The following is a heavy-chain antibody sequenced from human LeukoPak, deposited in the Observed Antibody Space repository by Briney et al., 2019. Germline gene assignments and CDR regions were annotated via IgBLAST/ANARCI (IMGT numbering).Heavy chain of an antibody. CDR1: GYTFTSYT. J-gene: IGHJ4*02. V-gene: IGHV7-4-1*02. CDR3: ARGLPTRQQLVPYYLDY. CDR2: INTNTGNP. D-gene: IGHD6-13*01. Sequence: ASVKVSCKASGYTFTSYTMNWVRQAPGQGLEWMGWINTNTGNPTYAQGFTGRFVFSLDTSVSTAYLQISSLKAEDTAVYYCARGLPTRQQLVPYYLDYWGQGTLVTVSS.